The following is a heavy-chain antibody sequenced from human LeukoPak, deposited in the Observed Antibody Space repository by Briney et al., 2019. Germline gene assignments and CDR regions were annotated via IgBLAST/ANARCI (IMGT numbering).Heavy chain of an antibody. CDR2: IYYSGST. CDR1: GGSISSYY. V-gene: IGHV4-59*08. CDR3: ARASGSYD. J-gene: IGHJ4*02. Sequence: PSETLSLTCTVSGGSISSYYWSWIRQPPGKGLEWIGYIYYSGSTNYNPSLKSRVTISVDTSKNQFSLKLSSVTAADTAVYYCARASGSYDWGQGTLVTVSS. D-gene: IGHD1-26*01.